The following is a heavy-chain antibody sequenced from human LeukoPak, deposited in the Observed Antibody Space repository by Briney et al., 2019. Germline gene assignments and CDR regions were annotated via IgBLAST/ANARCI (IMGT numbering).Heavy chain of an antibody. J-gene: IGHJ4*02. V-gene: IGHV3-48*01. CDR1: GFTFSSYS. Sequence: GGSLRLSCAASGFTFSSYSMNWVRQAPGKGLEWVSYISSSSSTIYYADSVKGRFTISRDNAKNSLYLQMNSLRAEDTALYYCAKGLIAVAGTLFDYWGQGTLVTVSS. CDR2: ISSSSSTI. CDR3: AKGLIAVAGTLFDY. D-gene: IGHD6-19*01.